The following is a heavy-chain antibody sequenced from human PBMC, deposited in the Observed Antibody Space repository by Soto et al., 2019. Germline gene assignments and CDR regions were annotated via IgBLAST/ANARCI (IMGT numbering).Heavy chain of an antibody. Sequence: PSETLSLTCTVSGGSVSSGSYYWSWIRQPPGKGLEWIGYIYYSGSTNYNPSLKSRVTISVDTSKNQFSLKLSSVTAADTAVYYCARAPLGRYFDYWGQGTLVTGS. CDR2: IYYSGST. J-gene: IGHJ4*02. CDR3: ARAPLGRYFDY. CDR1: GGSVSSGSYY. V-gene: IGHV4-61*01.